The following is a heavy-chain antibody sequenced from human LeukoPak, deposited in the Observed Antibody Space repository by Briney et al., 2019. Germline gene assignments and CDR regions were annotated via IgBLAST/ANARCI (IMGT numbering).Heavy chain of an antibody. Sequence: GGSLRLSCAASGFTFSSYSMNWVRQAPGKGLEWVAVMSHDGSSKYYADSVKGRFTISRDNSKNTLYLQMNSLRAEDTAVYYCAKDLLGTFFDYWGQGTLVTVSS. CDR2: MSHDGSSK. CDR3: AKDLLGTFFDY. V-gene: IGHV3-30*18. D-gene: IGHD1-1*01. CDR1: GFTFSSYS. J-gene: IGHJ4*02.